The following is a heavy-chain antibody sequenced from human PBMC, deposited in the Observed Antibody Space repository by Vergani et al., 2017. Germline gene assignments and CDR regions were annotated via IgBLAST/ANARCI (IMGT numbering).Heavy chain of an antibody. J-gene: IGHJ6*02. D-gene: IGHD2-15*01. V-gene: IGHV4-61*02. Sequence: QVQLQESGPGLVKPSQTLSLTCTVSGGSISSGSYYWSWIRQPAGKGLEWIGRIYTSGSTNYNPSLKSRVTISVDTSKNQFSLKLSSVTAADTAVYYCARGLTVVVVAATRGMDVWGQGTTVTVSS. CDR2: IYTSGST. CDR3: ARGLTVVVVAATRGMDV. CDR1: GGSISSGSYY.